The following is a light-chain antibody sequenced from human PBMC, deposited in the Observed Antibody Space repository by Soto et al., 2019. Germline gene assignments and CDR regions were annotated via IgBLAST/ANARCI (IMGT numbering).Light chain of an antibody. CDR2: STN. V-gene: IGLV8-61*01. J-gene: IGLJ3*02. CDR1: SGSVSTSYY. CDR3: VLYMGSGIRV. Sequence: QTVVTQEPSFSVSPGGTVTLTCGLSSGSVSTSYYPSWYQQTPGQAPRTLIFSTNTRASGVPDRFSGSILGNKAALTITGAQADDESDYYCVLYMGSGIRVFGVGTKLTVL.